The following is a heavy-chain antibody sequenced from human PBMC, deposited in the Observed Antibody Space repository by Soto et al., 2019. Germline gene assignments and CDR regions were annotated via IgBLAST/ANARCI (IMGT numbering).Heavy chain of an antibody. D-gene: IGHD3-22*01. Sequence: EVRLLESGGGLEQPGGSLRLSCTTSGFTFDNFAMSWVRQAPGRGLEWVSAISGGGGGRYYADSVKGRFIISRDNSKNTVYLQVNGLRIEATAVYYCAKDVHYDSSGGLDYWGQGTLVTVS. CDR2: ISGGGGGR. V-gene: IGHV3-23*01. CDR1: GFTFDNFA. CDR3: AKDVHYDSSGGLDY. J-gene: IGHJ4*02.